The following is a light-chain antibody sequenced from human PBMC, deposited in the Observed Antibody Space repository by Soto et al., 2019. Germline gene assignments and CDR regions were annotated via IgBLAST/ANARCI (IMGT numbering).Light chain of an antibody. J-gene: IGLJ3*02. V-gene: IGLV2-8*01. CDR1: SSDVGGYNY. CDR3: SSYAASNNFYFV. Sequence: QSALTQPPSASGSPGQSVTISCTGTSSDVGGYNYVSWYQQYPGRAHKLMIYEVTKRASGVPDRFSGSKSGNTASLTVSGLQAEDEADYYCSSYAASNNFYFVFGGGTKVTVL. CDR2: EVT.